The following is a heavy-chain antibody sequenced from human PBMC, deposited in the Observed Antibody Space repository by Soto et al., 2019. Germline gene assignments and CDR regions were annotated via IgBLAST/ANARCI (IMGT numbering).Heavy chain of an antibody. CDR2: IYPGDSDT. J-gene: IGHJ6*03. V-gene: IGHV5-51*01. D-gene: IGHD2-2*01. Sequence: PGESLKISCKGSGYSFTSYWISWVRQMPGKGLEWMGIIYPGDSDTRYSPSFQGQVTISADKSISTAYLQWSSLKASDTAMYYCARQVPAAMYYMDVWGKGTTVTVSS. CDR3: ARQVPAAMYYMDV. CDR1: GYSFTSYW.